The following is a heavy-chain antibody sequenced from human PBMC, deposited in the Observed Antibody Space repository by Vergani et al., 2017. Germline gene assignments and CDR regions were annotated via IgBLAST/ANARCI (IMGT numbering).Heavy chain of an antibody. CDR3: ATLPRQTQQQVTS. J-gene: IGHJ5*02. CDR1: GFTFSSYA. D-gene: IGHD6-13*01. V-gene: IGHV3-23*01. CDR2: ISGSGGNT. Sequence: EVQLLESGGNLIQPGGSLRLSCGASGFTFSSYAMTWVRLAPGKGLQWVSAISGSGGNTFYTDSVKGRFTISRDNSKDTLYLQMNSLKTEDTAVYYCATLPRQTQQQVTSWGQGTLVTVSS.